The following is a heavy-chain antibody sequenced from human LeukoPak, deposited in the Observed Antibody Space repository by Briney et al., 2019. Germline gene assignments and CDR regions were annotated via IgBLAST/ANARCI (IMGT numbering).Heavy chain of an antibody. CDR2: INHSGST. Sequence: PSETLSLTCAVYGGSFSGYYWSWIRQPPGKGLEWIGEINHSGSTNYNPSLKSRVTISVDTSKNQFSLKLSSVTAADTAVYYCARAEARDGSAYYFDYWGQGTLVTVSS. J-gene: IGHJ4*02. D-gene: IGHD3-10*01. CDR1: GGSFSGYY. CDR3: ARAEARDGSAYYFDY. V-gene: IGHV4-34*01.